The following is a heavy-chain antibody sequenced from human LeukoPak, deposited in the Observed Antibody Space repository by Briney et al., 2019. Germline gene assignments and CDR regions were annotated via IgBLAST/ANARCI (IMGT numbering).Heavy chain of an antibody. CDR2: IIPILGIA. CDR3: ASITMVRGVFSDFYYGVDV. J-gene: IGHJ6*02. CDR1: GGTFSSYA. D-gene: IGHD3-10*01. Sequence: ASVKVSCKASGGTFSSYAISWVRQAPGQGLEWMGRIIPILGIANYAQKFQGRVTITADKSTSTAYMELSSLRSEDTAVYYCASITMVRGVFSDFYYGVDVWGQGTTVTVSS. V-gene: IGHV1-69*04.